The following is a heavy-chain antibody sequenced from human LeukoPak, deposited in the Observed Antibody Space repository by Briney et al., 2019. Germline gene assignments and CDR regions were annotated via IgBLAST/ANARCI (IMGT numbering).Heavy chain of an antibody. Sequence: GGSLRLSCAASGFTFSNYGMHWVRQAPGKGLEWVAFIRYEGSNKYYADSVKGRFTISRDNAKNSLYLQMNSLRAEDMALYYCAKERTDCSGGSCYSGGFFDYWGQGTLVTVSS. V-gene: IGHV3-30*02. CDR2: IRYEGSNK. CDR3: AKERTDCSGGSCYSGGFFDY. CDR1: GFTFSNYG. D-gene: IGHD2-15*01. J-gene: IGHJ4*02.